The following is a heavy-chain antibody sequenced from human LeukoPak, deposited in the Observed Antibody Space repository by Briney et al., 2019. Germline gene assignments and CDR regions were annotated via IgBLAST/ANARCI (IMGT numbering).Heavy chain of an antibody. V-gene: IGHV1-46*01. CDR3: ARLVPGGVGFDP. Sequence: ASVKVSCKASGYTFTNYYMHWVRQAPGQGLEWMGIINPSGGSTSYAQKFQGRVTMTRDTSTSTVYMELSSLRSEDTAVYYCARLVPGGVGFDPWGQGTLATVSS. J-gene: IGHJ5*02. CDR2: INPSGGST. D-gene: IGHD3-16*01. CDR1: GYTFTNYY.